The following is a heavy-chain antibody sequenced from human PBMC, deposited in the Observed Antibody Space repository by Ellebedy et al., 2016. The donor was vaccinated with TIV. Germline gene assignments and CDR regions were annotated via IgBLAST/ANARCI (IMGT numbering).Heavy chain of an antibody. Sequence: GESLKISCAASGFTFSGYWMSWVRQAPGKGLEWVANIKQDGSEKYYVDSVKGRFTISRENAKNSLHLQMNRLRAEDTAVYYCARDPYWDSSGYYYSYFQHWGQGTLVTVSS. V-gene: IGHV3-7*01. CDR2: IKQDGSEK. CDR3: ARDPYWDSSGYYYSYFQH. J-gene: IGHJ1*01. CDR1: GFTFSGYW. D-gene: IGHD3-22*01.